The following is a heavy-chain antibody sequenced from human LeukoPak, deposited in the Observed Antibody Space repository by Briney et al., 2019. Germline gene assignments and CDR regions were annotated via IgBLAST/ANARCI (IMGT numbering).Heavy chain of an antibody. J-gene: IGHJ4*02. CDR2: ISYDGSNK. CDR1: GFAFSTYP. CDR3: AKDHGGSLTLDY. D-gene: IGHD1-26*01. Sequence: GGSLRLSCAASGFAFSTYPVHWVRQAPGKGLEWVAVISYDGSNKYYADSVKGRFTISRDNSKNTLYLQMNSLRAEDTAVYYCAKDHGGSLTLDYWGQGTLVTVSS. V-gene: IGHV3-30*04.